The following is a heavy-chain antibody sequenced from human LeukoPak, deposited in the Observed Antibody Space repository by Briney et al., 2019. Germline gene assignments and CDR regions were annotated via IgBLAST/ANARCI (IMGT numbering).Heavy chain of an antibody. CDR1: GFTFSGYP. J-gene: IGHJ4*02. Sequence: AGGSLRLSCAASGFTFSGYPIHWVRQAPGKGLEWVAGIRFDGSNRYYADSVKGRFTISRDNSKNTLYLQMSSLRAEDTAVYYCARGAVDTTMVPDYWGQGTLVTVSS. D-gene: IGHD5-18*01. V-gene: IGHV3-33*01. CDR2: IRFDGSNR. CDR3: ARGAVDTTMVPDY.